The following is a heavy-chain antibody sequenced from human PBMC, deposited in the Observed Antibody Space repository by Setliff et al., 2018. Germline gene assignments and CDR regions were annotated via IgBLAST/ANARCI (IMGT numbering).Heavy chain of an antibody. Sequence: PGESLKISCKGSGYSFTSYWIGWVRQAPGQRPECMGWIHAGNGDTKYSQKFQGRVTITRDTSASTVYMELRSLRSDDTAVYYCARVGSSSWLHPDVYYYYGMDVWGQGTTVTVSS. CDR1: GYSFTSYW. D-gene: IGHD6-13*01. CDR3: ARVGSSSWLHPDVYYYYGMDV. J-gene: IGHJ6*02. V-gene: IGHV1-3*01. CDR2: IHAGNGDT.